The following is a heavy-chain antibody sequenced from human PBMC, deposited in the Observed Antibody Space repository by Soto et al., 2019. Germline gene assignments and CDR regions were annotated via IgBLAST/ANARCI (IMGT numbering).Heavy chain of an antibody. J-gene: IGHJ4*02. V-gene: IGHV3-15*07. CDR3: SHGYHYYFDY. Sequence: PGGSLRLSCAVSGVTLSDVYINWVRQAPGRGPEWVGRIKSKSDSGTADFAAPVKGRFTISRDDSENTLYLQMNSLKTEDTAVYYCSHGYHYYFDYWGQGTLVTVSS. D-gene: IGHD3-22*01. CDR1: GVTLSDVY. CDR2: IKSKSDSGTA.